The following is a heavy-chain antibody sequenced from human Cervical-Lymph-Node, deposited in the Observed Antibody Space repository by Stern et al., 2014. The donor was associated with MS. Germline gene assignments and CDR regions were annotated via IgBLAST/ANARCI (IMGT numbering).Heavy chain of an antibody. D-gene: IGHD5-18*01. V-gene: IGHV2-70*04. CDR2: IDWDDDK. CDR1: GFSLSASGMS. J-gene: IGHJ4*02. CDR3: ARGRGYSYGWYYFDY. Sequence: QVTLKESGPALVKPTQTLTLTCTFSGFSLSASGMSVSWIRQPPGKALEXVSPIDWDDDKFYTTSLKTRLTVSKDTSKNQVVLTMTNMDPVDTANYYCARGRGYSYGWYYFDYWGQGTLITVSS.